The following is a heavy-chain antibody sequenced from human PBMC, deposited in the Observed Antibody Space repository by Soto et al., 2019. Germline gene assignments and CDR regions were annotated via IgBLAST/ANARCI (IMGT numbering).Heavy chain of an antibody. D-gene: IGHD3-16*01. V-gene: IGHV1-18*01. CDR2: INTYNGNT. Sequence: QVQLVQSGAEVKNPGASVKVSCKASGYTFTRYGIGWARQAPGQGLEWMGWINTYNGNTNYAQNVQGRGTLTTDTPTSTAYMELRSLRSNHTAIYYCAMVDVYVTPSPQDVWGQGTTVIVSS. CDR3: AMVDVYVTPSPQDV. J-gene: IGHJ6*02. CDR1: GYTFTRYG.